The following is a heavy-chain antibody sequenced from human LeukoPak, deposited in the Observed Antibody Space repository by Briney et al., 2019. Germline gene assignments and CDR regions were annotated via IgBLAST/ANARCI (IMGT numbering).Heavy chain of an antibody. D-gene: IGHD6-6*01. CDR2: ISGSGGST. J-gene: IGHJ4*02. V-gene: IGHV3-23*01. CDR3: AKDLLSSSLGLDY. CDR1: GFTFSSYA. Sequence: GGSLRLSCAASGFTFSSYAMSWVRQAPGKGLEWVSAISGSGGSTYYADSVKGRFTISRDNSKTTLYLQMNSLRAEDTAVYYCAKDLLSSSLGLDYWGQGTLVTVSS.